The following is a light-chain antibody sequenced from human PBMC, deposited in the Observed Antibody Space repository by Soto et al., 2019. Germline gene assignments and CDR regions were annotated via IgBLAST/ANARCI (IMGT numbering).Light chain of an antibody. CDR3: QQFHKWPRT. CDR1: QSVSSSY. Sequence: DIVWTQYPGTLSLSNGERATLSCRASQSVSSSYLAWYQQKPGQAPRLLIYGASSRATGIPDRFSGSGSGTEFTLTINSLQSEDFALYYCQQFHKWPRTLAQGTIVDI. V-gene: IGKV3-20*01. CDR2: GAS. J-gene: IGKJ1*01.